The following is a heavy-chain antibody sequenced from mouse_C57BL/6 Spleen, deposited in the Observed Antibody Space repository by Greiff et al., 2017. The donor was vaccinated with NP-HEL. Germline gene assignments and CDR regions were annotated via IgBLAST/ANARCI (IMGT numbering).Heavy chain of an antibody. J-gene: IGHJ1*03. CDR3: ATLTGTLHWYFDV. V-gene: IGHV1-82*01. D-gene: IGHD4-1*01. CDR2: IYPGDGDT. CDR1: GYAFSSSW. Sequence: QVQLQQSGPELVKPGASVKISCKASGYAFSSSWMNWVKQRPGKGLEWIGRIYPGDGDTNYNGKFKGKATLTADKSSSTAYMQLSSLTSEDSAVYFCATLTGTLHWYFDVWGTGTTVTVSS.